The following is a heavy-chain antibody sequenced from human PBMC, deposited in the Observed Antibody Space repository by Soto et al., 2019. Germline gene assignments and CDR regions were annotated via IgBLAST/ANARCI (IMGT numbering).Heavy chain of an antibody. V-gene: IGHV3-7*05. D-gene: IGHD6-19*01. Sequence: GGSLRLSCAASGFTFSSYWMNWVRQAPGKGLEWVANIKQDGSEKDYVDSVKGRFTISRDNAKNSLYLQMDSLRAEDTAVYYCARAPYSSGWFSYGMDVWGQGTTVTVSS. J-gene: IGHJ6*02. CDR1: GFTFSSYW. CDR2: IKQDGSEK. CDR3: ARAPYSSGWFSYGMDV.